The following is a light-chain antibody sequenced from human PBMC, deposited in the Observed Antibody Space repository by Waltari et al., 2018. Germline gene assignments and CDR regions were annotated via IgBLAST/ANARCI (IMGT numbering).Light chain of an antibody. J-gene: IGKJ4*01. CDR1: QSVSSNY. V-gene: IGKV3-20*01. CDR3: QQYASSPLT. CDR2: GAS. Sequence: EIVLTQSPGSLSLSPGERATLSCRASQSVSSNYLAWYQQKPGQAPRLLIYGASTRATGIPDRFSGSGSGTDFTLTITRLEAEEGAVYYCQQYASSPLTFGGGTKVEIK.